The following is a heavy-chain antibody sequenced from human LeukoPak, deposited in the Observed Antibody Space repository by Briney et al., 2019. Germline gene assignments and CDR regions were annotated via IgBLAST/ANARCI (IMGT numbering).Heavy chain of an antibody. D-gene: IGHD6-19*01. CDR1: GGTFSSYA. J-gene: IGHJ4*02. CDR3: ARDSIVAGYSSGWVPGDY. CDR2: IIPIFGTA. Sequence: VASVKVPCKASGGTFSSYAISWVRQAPGQGLEWMGRIIPIFGTANYAQKFQGRVTITTDESTSTAYMELSSLRSEDTAVYYCARDSIVAGYSSGWVPGDYWGQGTLVTVSS. V-gene: IGHV1-69*05.